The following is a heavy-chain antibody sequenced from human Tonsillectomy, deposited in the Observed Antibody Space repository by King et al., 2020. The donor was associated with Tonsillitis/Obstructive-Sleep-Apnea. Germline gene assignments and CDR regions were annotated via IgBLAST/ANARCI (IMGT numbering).Heavy chain of an antibody. CDR3: AKDSIYCSSTSCRTTYYYYYMDV. Sequence: VQLVESGGGLVQPGGSLRLSCAASGFTFSSYAMSWVRQAPGKGLEWVSAISGSGDSTYYADSVKGRFTISRDNSRNTVYLQMNSLRAEDTALYYCAKDSIYCSSTSCRTTYYYYYMDVWGTGTTVTVSS. D-gene: IGHD2-2*01. J-gene: IGHJ6*03. V-gene: IGHV3-23*04. CDR1: GFTFSSYA. CDR2: ISGSGDST.